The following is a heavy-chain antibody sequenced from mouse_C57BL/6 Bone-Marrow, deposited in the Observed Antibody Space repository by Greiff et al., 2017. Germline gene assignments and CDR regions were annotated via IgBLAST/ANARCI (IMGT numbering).Heavy chain of an antibody. CDR1: GYTFTSSG. CDR2: IYPRSGNT. D-gene: IGHD2-4*01. Sequence: VQLQQSGAELARPGASVKLSCKASGYTFTSSGISWVKQRTGQGLEWIGEIYPRSGNTYYNEKFKGKATLTADKSSSTAYMELRSLTSEDSAVYFCAREMITQYYLDYWGQGTTLTVSS. CDR3: AREMITQYYLDY. V-gene: IGHV1-81*01. J-gene: IGHJ2*01.